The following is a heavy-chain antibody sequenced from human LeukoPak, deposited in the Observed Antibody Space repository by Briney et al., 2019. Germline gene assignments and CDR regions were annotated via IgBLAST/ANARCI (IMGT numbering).Heavy chain of an antibody. J-gene: IGHJ5*02. CDR2: IGAYNGNT. Sequence: ASVKVSCKASGYTFTSYGISWVRQAPGQGLEWMGWIGAYNGNTNYAQKLQGRVAMTTDTSTSTAYMELRSLRSDDTAVYYCARDPHPSYDFWSGYFGNWFDPWAREPWSPSPQ. V-gene: IGHV1-18*01. D-gene: IGHD3-3*01. CDR3: ARDPHPSYDFWSGYFGNWFDP. CDR1: GYTFTSYG.